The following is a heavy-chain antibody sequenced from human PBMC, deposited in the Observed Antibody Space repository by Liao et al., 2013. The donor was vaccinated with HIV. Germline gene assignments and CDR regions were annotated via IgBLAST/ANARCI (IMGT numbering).Heavy chain of an antibody. V-gene: IGHV4-39*07. D-gene: IGHD1-26*01. CDR2: INHSGST. J-gene: IGHJ4*02. Sequence: QVQLQESGPGLVKPSETLSLTCTVSGGSISSSAFYWGWIRQPPGKGLEWIGEINHSGSTNYNPSLLSRVTISVDASKNQLTLNLTSVSAADTAMYYCARFPSRYTGSFYWGQGTLVTVSS. CDR1: GGSISSSAFY. CDR3: ARFPSRYTGSFY.